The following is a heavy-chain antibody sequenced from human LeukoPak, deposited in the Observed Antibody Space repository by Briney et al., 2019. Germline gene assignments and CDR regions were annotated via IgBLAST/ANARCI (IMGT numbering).Heavy chain of an antibody. CDR2: IYTSGST. Sequence: SETLSLTCTVSGGSISSGSYYWSWIRQPAGKGLEWIGRIYTSGSTNYNPSLKSRVTISVGTSKNQFSLILSSVTAADTAVYYCASGTDKGYCTSTSCFTIWGQGTMVTVSS. J-gene: IGHJ3*02. CDR1: GGSISSGSYY. V-gene: IGHV4-61*02. CDR3: ASGTDKGYCTSTSCFTI. D-gene: IGHD2-2*01.